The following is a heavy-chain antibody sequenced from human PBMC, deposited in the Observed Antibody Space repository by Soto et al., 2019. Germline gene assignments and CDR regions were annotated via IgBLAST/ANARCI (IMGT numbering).Heavy chain of an antibody. CDR1: GGTFSSYA. Sequence: SVKVSCKASGGTFSSYAISWVRQAPGQGLEWMGGIIPIFGTANYAQKFQGRVTITADESTSTAYMELSSLRSEDTAVYYCARGGPYHYYFDYWGQGTLVTVSS. J-gene: IGHJ4*02. D-gene: IGHD3-16*01. V-gene: IGHV1-69*13. CDR3: ARGGPYHYYFDY. CDR2: IIPIFGTA.